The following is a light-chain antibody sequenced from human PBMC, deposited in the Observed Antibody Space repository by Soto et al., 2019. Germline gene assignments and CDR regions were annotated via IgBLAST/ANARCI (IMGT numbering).Light chain of an antibody. CDR3: CSYAGSSTYV. CDR1: SSDVGSYNL. Sequence: QSALTQPASVSGSPGQSITISCTGTSSDVGSYNLVSWYQQHPGKAPKLMIYEVSKRPSGVSNRFSGSKSGTTASLTISGLQAEDEADYDCCSYAGSSTYVVGTGTQLTVL. V-gene: IGLV2-23*02. CDR2: EVS. J-gene: IGLJ1*01.